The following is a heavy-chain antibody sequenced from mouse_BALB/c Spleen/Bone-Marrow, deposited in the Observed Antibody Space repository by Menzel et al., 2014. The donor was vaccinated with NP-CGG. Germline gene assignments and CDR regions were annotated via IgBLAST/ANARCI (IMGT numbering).Heavy chain of an antibody. V-gene: IGHV5-6-5*01. CDR1: GFTFSSYA. Sequence: EVQLQESGGGLVKPGGSLKLSCAASGFTFSSYAMSWVRQTPEKGLEWVASISSGGSTYYPDSVKGRFTISRDNARNILYLQMSSLRSEDTAMYYCARGDYDDQYYFDYWGQAPLSQSPQ. J-gene: IGHJ2*01. D-gene: IGHD2-4*01. CDR2: ISSGGST. CDR3: ARGDYDDQYYFDY.